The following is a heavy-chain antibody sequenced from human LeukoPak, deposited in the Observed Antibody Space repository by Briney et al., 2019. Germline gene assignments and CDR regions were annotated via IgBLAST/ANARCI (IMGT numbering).Heavy chain of an antibody. D-gene: IGHD3-3*01. CDR3: ARDHFGVWQMDV. Sequence: SETLSLTCAVSGGSIINGDYSWSWIRQPPGKGLEWIGYIYHSGSTYYNPSLKSRVTISVDTSKNQFSLKLSSVTAADTAVYYCARDHFGVWQMDVWGKGTTVTVSS. CDR1: GGSIINGDYS. CDR2: IYHSGST. J-gene: IGHJ6*04. V-gene: IGHV4-30-2*01.